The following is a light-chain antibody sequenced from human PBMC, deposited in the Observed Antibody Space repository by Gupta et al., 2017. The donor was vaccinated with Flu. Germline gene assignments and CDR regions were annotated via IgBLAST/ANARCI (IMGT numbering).Light chain of an antibody. J-gene: IGLJ1*01. V-gene: IGLV2-11*01. Sequence: QSALTQPRTVSGSPGPSVAISFTGTSSDVGAYNYVSLYQQHPGKGPKLIIYESINAPSAVPACCSGANSGYTASLTISGWRAEDEDDYYCCSYSNSRDFGTGTTGTVL. CDR3: CSYSNSRD. CDR1: SSDVGAYNY. CDR2: ESI.